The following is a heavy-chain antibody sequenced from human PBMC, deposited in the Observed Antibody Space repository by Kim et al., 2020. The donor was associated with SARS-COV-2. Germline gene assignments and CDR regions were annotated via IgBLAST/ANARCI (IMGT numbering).Heavy chain of an antibody. J-gene: IGHJ4*02. V-gene: IGHV3-30*02. CDR3: ANTEDYYDSSKAYYFDY. D-gene: IGHD3-22*01. Sequence: VKGRFTISRDNSKNTLYLQMNSVRAEDTAVYYCANTEDYYDSSKAYYFDYWGQGTLVTVSS.